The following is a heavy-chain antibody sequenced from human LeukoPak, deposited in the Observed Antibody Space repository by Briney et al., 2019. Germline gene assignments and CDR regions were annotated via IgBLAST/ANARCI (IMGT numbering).Heavy chain of an antibody. V-gene: IGHV4-34*01. D-gene: IGHD6-13*01. CDR3: ARGYSSSWYLSRSYYYYMDV. J-gene: IGHJ6*03. Sequence: SETLSLTCAVYGGSFSGYYWSWIRQPPGKGLEWIGEINHSGSTNYNPSLKSRVTISVDTSKNQFSLKLSSVTAADTAVYYCARGYSSSWYLSRSYYYYMDVWGKGTTVTVSS. CDR2: INHSGST. CDR1: GGSFSGYY.